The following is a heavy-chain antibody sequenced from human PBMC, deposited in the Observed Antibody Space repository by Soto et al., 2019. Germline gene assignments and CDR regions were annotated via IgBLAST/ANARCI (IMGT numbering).Heavy chain of an antibody. D-gene: IGHD6-13*01. Sequence: SETLSLTCTVSGGSISSYYWSWIRQPPGKGLEWIGYIYYSGSTNYNPSLKSRVTISVDTSKNQFSLKLSSVTAADTAVYYCARTGIAAAPSVNWFDPWGQGTLVTVSS. CDR3: ARTGIAAAPSVNWFDP. V-gene: IGHV4-59*01. CDR2: IYYSGST. J-gene: IGHJ5*02. CDR1: GGSISSYY.